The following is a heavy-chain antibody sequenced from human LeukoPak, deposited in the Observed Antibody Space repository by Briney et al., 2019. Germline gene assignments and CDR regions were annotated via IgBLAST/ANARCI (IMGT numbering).Heavy chain of an antibody. J-gene: IGHJ4*02. V-gene: IGHV1-69*06. D-gene: IGHD3-22*01. CDR1: GGTFSSYA. CDR2: IIPIFGTA. Sequence: SVKVSCKASGGTFSSYAISWVRQAPGQGLEWMGGIIPIFGTANYAQKFQGRVTITADKSTNTAYMELTSVTSEDTAVYYCARGHDSSGHRAAFWGQGTRVTVSS. CDR3: ARGHDSSGHRAAF.